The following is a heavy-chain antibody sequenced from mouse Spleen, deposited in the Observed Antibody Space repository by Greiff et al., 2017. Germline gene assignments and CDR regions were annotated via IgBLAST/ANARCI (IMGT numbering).Heavy chain of an antibody. Sequence: EVQLQQSGTVLARPGASGKMSGKTSGYTFTSYGMHGVKKRPGQGLEWIGAIYPGNSDTSYNQKFKGKAKLTAVTSASTAYMELSSLTNEDSAVYYCTLEAMDYWGQGTSVTVSS. CDR3: TLEAMDY. CDR1: GYTFTSYG. V-gene: IGHV1-5*01. J-gene: IGHJ4*01. CDR2: IYPGNSDT.